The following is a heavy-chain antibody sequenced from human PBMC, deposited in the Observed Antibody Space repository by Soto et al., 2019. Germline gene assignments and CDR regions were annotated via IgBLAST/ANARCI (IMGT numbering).Heavy chain of an antibody. CDR3: ARGDPLLWFGEKVYYGMDV. CDR2: IYYSGST. J-gene: IGHJ6*02. D-gene: IGHD3-10*01. V-gene: IGHV4-59*01. CDR1: GGSISSYY. Sequence: SETLSLTCTVSGGSISSYYWSWIRQPPGKGLEWIGYIYYSGSTNYNPSLKSRVTISVDTSKNQFSLKLSSVTAADTAVYYCARGDPLLWFGEKVYYGMDVWGQGTTVTV.